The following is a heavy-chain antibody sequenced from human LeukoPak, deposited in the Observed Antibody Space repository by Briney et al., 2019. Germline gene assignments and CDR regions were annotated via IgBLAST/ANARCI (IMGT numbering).Heavy chain of an antibody. Sequence: SGGSLRLSCAASGFTFSSYAMHWVRQAPGKGLEWVANIKHDGSEKYYVDSVKGRFSISRDNAKKSLYLQMNSLRAEDTAVYYCARALSHCLDYWGQGTLVTVSS. CDR3: ARALSHCLDY. CDR1: GFTFSSYA. D-gene: IGHD3-16*01. V-gene: IGHV3-7*01. J-gene: IGHJ4*02. CDR2: IKHDGSEK.